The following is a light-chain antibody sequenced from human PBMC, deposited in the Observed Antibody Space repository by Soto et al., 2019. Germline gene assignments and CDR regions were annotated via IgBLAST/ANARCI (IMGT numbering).Light chain of an antibody. J-gene: IGKJ4*01. Sequence: EIVLTQSPGTLSVSPGERATLSCRASQSVGRNYLAWYQQKPGQAPRLLIYGASSRATGIPDRFSGSASGTDFTLTISRLEPEDCAVYYCQQYAESPLTFGGGTKVETK. V-gene: IGKV3-20*01. CDR2: GAS. CDR3: QQYAESPLT. CDR1: QSVGRNY.